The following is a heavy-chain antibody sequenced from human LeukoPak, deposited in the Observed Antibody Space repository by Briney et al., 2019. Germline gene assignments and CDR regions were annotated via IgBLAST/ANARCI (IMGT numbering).Heavy chain of an antibody. CDR2: INPNSGGT. J-gene: IGHJ4*02. Sequence: ASVKVSCKASGYTFTGYYMHWVRQAPGQGLEWMGWINPNSGGTNYAQKFQGRVTMTRDTSISTAYVELSRLRSDDTAVYYCARPTIVGASYYFDYWGQGTLVTVSS. V-gene: IGHV1-2*02. D-gene: IGHD1-26*01. CDR3: ARPTIVGASYYFDY. CDR1: GYTFTGYY.